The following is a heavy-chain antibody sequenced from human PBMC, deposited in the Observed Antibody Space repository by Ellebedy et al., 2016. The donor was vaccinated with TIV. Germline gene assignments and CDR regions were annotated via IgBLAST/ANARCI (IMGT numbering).Heavy chain of an antibody. V-gene: IGHV3-7*01. D-gene: IGHD4-17*01. CDR2: IYQDGSEK. Sequence: GESLKISCAASGFSFRSYWMSWVRQAPGKGLEWVANIYQDGSEKYYVDSVEGRFTISRDNANNILYLQMKSLRAEDTAVYYCARRSSYGDYAVHVNSWFDSWGQGTPVTVAP. CDR1: GFSFRSYW. CDR3: ARRSSYGDYAVHVNSWFDS. J-gene: IGHJ5*01.